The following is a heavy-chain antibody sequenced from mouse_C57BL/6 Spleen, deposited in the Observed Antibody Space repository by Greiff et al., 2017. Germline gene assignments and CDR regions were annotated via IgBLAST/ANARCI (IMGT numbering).Heavy chain of an antibody. V-gene: IGHV1-22*01. CDR1: GYTFTDYN. CDR3: ARGEDYDGY. D-gene: IGHD2-4*01. J-gene: IGHJ2*01. Sequence: EVQLVESGPELVKPGASVKMSCKASGYTFTDYNMHWVKQSHGKSLEWIGYINPNNGGTSYNQKFKGKATLTVNKSSSTAYMELRSLTSEDSAVYYCARGEDYDGYWGQGTTLTVSS. CDR2: INPNNGGT.